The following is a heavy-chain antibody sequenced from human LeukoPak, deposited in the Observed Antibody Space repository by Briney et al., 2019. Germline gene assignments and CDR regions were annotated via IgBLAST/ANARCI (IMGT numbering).Heavy chain of an antibody. Sequence: GGSLRLSCAASGFTVSSNYMSWVRQAPGKGLEWVSVIYSSGSTYYADSVKGRFTISRDNSKNTLYLQMNSLRAEDTAVYYCARDRKEVAARREKYYYYYGMDVWGQGTTVTVSS. D-gene: IGHD6-6*01. CDR3: ARDRKEVAARREKYYYYYGMDV. J-gene: IGHJ6*02. CDR1: GFTVSSNY. V-gene: IGHV3-66*01. CDR2: IYSSGST.